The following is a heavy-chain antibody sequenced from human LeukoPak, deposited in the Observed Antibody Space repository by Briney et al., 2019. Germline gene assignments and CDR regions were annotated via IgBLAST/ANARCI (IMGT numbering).Heavy chain of an antibody. Sequence: SETLSLTCSVSGASLTNPTYFQWSWIRRPPGKGLEVIGSLYASGSAKLNPSLESRVTISVDMSKSQFSLRLTSVTAADTAVYYCARKNDFEIWGQGTLVTVSS. J-gene: IGHJ3*02. D-gene: IGHD2/OR15-2a*01. CDR1: GASLTNPTYF. CDR3: ARKNDFEI. CDR2: LYASGSA. V-gene: IGHV4-61*01.